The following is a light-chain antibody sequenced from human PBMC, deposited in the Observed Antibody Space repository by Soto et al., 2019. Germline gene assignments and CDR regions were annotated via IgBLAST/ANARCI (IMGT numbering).Light chain of an antibody. CDR1: QSISSY. V-gene: IGKV1-39*01. CDR2: AAS. CDR3: QQSYSTPPCT. J-gene: IGKJ2*02. Sequence: DIQMTQSPSSLSASVGDRVTITCRASQSISSYLNWYQQKPGKAPKLLIYAASSLQSGVTSRFSGSGSGTDFTLTIISLQPEDFATYYCQQSYSTPPCTFGQGTKLEIK.